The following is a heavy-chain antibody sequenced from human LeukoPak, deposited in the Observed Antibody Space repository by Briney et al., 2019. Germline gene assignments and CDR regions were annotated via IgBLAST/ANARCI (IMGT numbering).Heavy chain of an antibody. V-gene: IGHV5-51*01. CDR3: ARKGQDSDNIYYFDY. J-gene: IGHJ4*02. CDR2: IYPGDSDT. CDR1: GYSFATNW. D-gene: IGHD1-26*01. Sequence: GKSLKISCKGSGYSFATNWIGWVRQMPGKGLEWMGIIYPGDSDTRYSPSFQGQVTISADKSISTAYLQWSSLKASDTAMYYCARKGQDSDNIYYFDYWGQGTLVTVSS.